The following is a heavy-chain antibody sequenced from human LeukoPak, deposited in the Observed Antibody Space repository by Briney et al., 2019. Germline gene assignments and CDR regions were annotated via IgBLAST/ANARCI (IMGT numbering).Heavy chain of an antibody. CDR1: GGSISTYY. CDR2: IYYNGNT. V-gene: IGHV4-59*01. D-gene: IGHD3-10*01. CDR3: AKLGSAMVRARNWFDH. Sequence: SETLSLTCAVSGGSISTYYWSWIRQPPGKGLEWIGCIYYNGNTNYNPSLKSRVTISVDTSKNKFSLKLSSVTAADTAVYYCAKLGSAMVRARNWFDHWGQGSLVTVSS. J-gene: IGHJ5*02.